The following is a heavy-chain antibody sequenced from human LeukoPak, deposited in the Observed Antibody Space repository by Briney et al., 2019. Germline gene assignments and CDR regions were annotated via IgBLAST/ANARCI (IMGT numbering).Heavy chain of an antibody. Sequence: SETLSLTCIVSGGSISSGSYYWSWIRQPAGKGLEWIGRVFTSGSTDYNPSFKSRVTISVDTSKKQVSLRLSSVAAADTAVYYCATSLPLDWYFDLWGRGTLVSVSS. D-gene: IGHD5/OR15-5a*01. J-gene: IGHJ2*01. CDR3: ATSLPLDWYFDL. V-gene: IGHV4-61*02. CDR1: GGSISSGSYY. CDR2: VFTSGST.